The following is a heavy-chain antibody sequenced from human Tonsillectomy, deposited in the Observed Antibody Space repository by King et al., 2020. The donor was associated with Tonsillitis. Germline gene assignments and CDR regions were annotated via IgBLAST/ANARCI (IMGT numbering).Heavy chain of an antibody. CDR3: TTRGRWLLHLFY. J-gene: IGHJ4*02. D-gene: IGHD3-3*01. Sequence: DVQLVESGGGLVQPGGSLKLSCAASGFTFSGSAMHWVRQASGKGLEWVGRIRSKANSYATAYAASVKGRFTISRDDSKNTAYLQMNSLKTEDTAVYYCTTRGRWLLHLFYWGQGTLVTVSS. CDR2: IRSKANSYAT. V-gene: IGHV3-73*01. CDR1: GFTFSGSA.